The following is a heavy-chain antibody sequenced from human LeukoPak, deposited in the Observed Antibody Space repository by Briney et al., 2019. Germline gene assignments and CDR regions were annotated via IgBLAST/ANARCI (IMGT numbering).Heavy chain of an antibody. J-gene: IGHJ4*02. CDR2: ISSSSTYI. Sequence: PGGSLRLSCAASGFTFSSYTMNWVRQAPGKGLEWVSSISSSSTYIYYADSVKGRFSISRDNAKNSLSLQMNSLRAEDTAVYYCAKLPVSSSHEVYWGQGTLVTVSS. CDR1: GFTFSSYT. V-gene: IGHV3-21*01. D-gene: IGHD6-13*01. CDR3: AKLPVSSSHEVY.